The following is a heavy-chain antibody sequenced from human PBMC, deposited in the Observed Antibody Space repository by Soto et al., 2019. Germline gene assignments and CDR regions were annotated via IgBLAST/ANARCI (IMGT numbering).Heavy chain of an antibody. D-gene: IGHD3-22*01. CDR3: ARLGGYYQAFDQ. CDR1: GGSINTYY. V-gene: IGHV4-59*08. J-gene: IGHJ4*02. CDR2: IYYSGST. Sequence: QVQLQESGPGLVKPSETLSLTCTVSGGSINTYYWSWFRQPPGKGLEWIGYIYYSGSTTYNPSLKSRVTISVDTSKKQFSLKLNSVTAADTAVYYCARLGGYYQAFDQWGQGSLVTVSS.